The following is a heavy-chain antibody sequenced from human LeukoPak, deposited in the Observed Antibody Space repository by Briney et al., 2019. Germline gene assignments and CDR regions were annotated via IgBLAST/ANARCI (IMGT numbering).Heavy chain of an antibody. D-gene: IGHD6-19*01. CDR1: GFTFSSYS. CDR3: ARHPYSSGWYGFDY. CDR2: ISSSSYI. Sequence: PGGSLRLSCAASGFTFSSYSMNWVRQAPGKGLEWVSSISSSSYIYYADSVKGRFTISRDNAKNSLYLQMNSLRAEDTAVYYCARHPYSSGWYGFDYWGQGTLVTVSS. V-gene: IGHV3-21*01. J-gene: IGHJ4*02.